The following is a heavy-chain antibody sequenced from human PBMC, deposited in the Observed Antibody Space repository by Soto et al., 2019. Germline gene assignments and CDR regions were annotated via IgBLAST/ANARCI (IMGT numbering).Heavy chain of an antibody. V-gene: IGHV1-46*01. CDR3: ARDAGAAGVYDFDMDV. CDR1: GYTFTSYY. J-gene: IGHJ6*02. D-gene: IGHD6-13*01. CDR2: INPSGGST. Sequence: ASVKVSCKASGYTFTSYYMHWVRQAPGQGPEWMGIINPSGGSTSYAQKFQGRVTMTRDTSTSTAYMELSSLRSDDTAVYYCARDAGAAGVYDFDMDVWGQGTTVTVSS.